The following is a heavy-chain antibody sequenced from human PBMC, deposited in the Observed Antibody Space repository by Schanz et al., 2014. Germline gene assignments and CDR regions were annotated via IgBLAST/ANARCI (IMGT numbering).Heavy chain of an antibody. CDR3: ARGRTFDY. CDR1: GFTFSTYA. CDR2: ITTGGNT. V-gene: IGHV3-23*01. Sequence: EMQLLESGGGLAQPGGSLRLSCSASGFTFSTYAMSWARQTPGKGLEWVSSITTGGNTYYRDSVKGRFIVSRDNSKNTLYLQVNSLRAEDTAVYYCARGRTFDYWGQGTLVTVSS. J-gene: IGHJ4*02.